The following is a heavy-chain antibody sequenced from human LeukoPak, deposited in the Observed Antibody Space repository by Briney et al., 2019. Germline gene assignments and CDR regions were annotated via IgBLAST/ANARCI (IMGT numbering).Heavy chain of an antibody. D-gene: IGHD2-2*01. CDR3: ARGQLTYCSSTSCYGSTWFDP. Sequence: SETLSRTCAVSGYSITSGYYWGWIRQPPGKGLEWIGCIYHSGTTYYNPSLKSRVSISVDTSKIQFSLRLSSVTAADTAMYYCARGQLTYCSSTSCYGSTWFDPWGQGTLVTVSS. CDR1: GYSITSGYY. CDR2: IYHSGTT. V-gene: IGHV4-38-2*01. J-gene: IGHJ5*02.